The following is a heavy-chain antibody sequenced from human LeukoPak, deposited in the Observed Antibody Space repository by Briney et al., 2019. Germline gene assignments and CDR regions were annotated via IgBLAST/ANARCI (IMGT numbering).Heavy chain of an antibody. CDR3: ATRRSGSHPYY. CDR2: VFYSGST. CDR1: GASVSSSSYY. V-gene: IGHV4-39*01. Sequence: SENLPLTCTVSGASVSSSSYYWEWIRQPPGKGLEWVGSVFYSGSTNYNPSLKSRVTMSVDTSKNQFSLRLSSVTATDTAVYYCATRRSGSHPYYWGQGTLVTVSS. D-gene: IGHD1-26*01. J-gene: IGHJ4*02.